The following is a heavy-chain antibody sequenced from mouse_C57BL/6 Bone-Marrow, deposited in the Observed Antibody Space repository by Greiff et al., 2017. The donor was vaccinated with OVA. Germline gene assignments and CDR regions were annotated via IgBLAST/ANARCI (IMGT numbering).Heavy chain of an antibody. J-gene: IGHJ4*01. Sequence: EVQLQESGPGLVKPSQSLSLTCSVTGYSITSGYYWNWIRQFPGNKLEWMGYISYDGSNNYNPSLKNRISITRDTSKNQFFLKLNSVTTEDTATYYCAREAYDYDDYAMDYWGQGTSVTVSS. D-gene: IGHD2-4*01. CDR1: GYSITSGYY. CDR3: AREAYDYDDYAMDY. V-gene: IGHV3-6*01. CDR2: ISYDGSN.